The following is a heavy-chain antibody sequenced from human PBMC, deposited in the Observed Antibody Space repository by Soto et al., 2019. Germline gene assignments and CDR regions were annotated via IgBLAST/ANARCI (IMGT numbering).Heavy chain of an antibody. J-gene: IGHJ4*02. D-gene: IGHD1-20*01. CDR2: IKSKRDGETT. Sequence: WLSXRLSGAAAVGSCSSACSNLFRHAPGEGLELVGRIKSKRDGETTDYAALVKGRFTISRDDSKNTLYVQMNSLKTDDTAVYYCTKGYNINWHDQNWGQGTLV. CDR3: TKGYNINWHDQN. CDR1: VGSCSSAC. V-gene: IGHV3-15*01.